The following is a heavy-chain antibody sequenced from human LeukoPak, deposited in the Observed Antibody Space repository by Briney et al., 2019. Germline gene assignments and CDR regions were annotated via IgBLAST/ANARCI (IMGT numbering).Heavy chain of an antibody. J-gene: IGHJ4*02. V-gene: IGHV3-13*01. CDR2: IGTAGDT. CDR1: GFTFSSYD. CDR3: AKDQGVNFFGY. Sequence: PGGSLRLSCAASGFTFSSYDMHWVRQATGKGLEWVSAIGTAGDTYYPGSVKGRFTISRENAKNSLYLQMNSLRAEDTAVYYCAKDQGVNFFGYWGQGTLVTVSS. D-gene: IGHD2-8*01.